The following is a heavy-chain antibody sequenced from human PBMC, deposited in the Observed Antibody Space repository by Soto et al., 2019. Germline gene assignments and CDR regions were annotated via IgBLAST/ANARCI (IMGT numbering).Heavy chain of an antibody. V-gene: IGHV2-5*02. CDR1: GFSLSTRGVR. Sequence: QITLKESDPTLVRPTQTITLNCSLSGFSLSTRGVRVGWIRQPPGKALEWLALIFWDDDKWYSPSLRSRLTITEDTSKNQVVLTMTNMDPVDTATYYWGHRSRGYADYCDQGGQGTLVTVSS. J-gene: IGHJ4*02. CDR3: GHRSRGYADYCDQ. D-gene: IGHD5-12*01. CDR2: IFWDDDK.